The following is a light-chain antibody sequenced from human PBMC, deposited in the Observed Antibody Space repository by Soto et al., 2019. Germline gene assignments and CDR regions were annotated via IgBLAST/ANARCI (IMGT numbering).Light chain of an antibody. CDR2: WAS. Sequence: DIVMTQSPDSLAVSLGERATINCKSSQSVLYSSNNKNYLAWYQQKPGQPPKLLIYWASTRESGVPDRFSGSGSGTDFTLTISSLQAEDGAVYYCQQYDSTPPTFGQGTKVEIK. J-gene: IGKJ1*01. CDR1: QSVLYSSNNKNY. V-gene: IGKV4-1*01. CDR3: QQYDSTPPT.